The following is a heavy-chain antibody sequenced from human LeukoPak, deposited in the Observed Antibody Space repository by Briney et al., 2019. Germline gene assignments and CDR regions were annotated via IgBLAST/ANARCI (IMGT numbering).Heavy chain of an antibody. CDR3: ARPEPDKSISAFDI. D-gene: IGHD2-21*01. CDR1: GYTFPNFG. J-gene: IGHJ3*02. CDR2: ISAYNGNT. V-gene: IGHV1-18*01. Sequence: GASVKVSCRASGYTFPNFGITWVRQAPGQGLEWMGWISAYNGNTNYAQKLQGRVTMTTDTSTSTAYMELRSLRSDDTAVYYCARPEPDKSISAFDIWGQGTMVTVPS.